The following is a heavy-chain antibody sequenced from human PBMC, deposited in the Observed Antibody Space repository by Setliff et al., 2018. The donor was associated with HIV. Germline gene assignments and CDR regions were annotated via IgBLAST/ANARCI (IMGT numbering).Heavy chain of an antibody. CDR1: GYTFAGYG. CDR2: INIYTGDR. D-gene: IGHD2-15*01. J-gene: IGHJ4*02. V-gene: IGHV1-18*01. CDR3: ARDSSASRTPPLH. Sequence: ASVKVSCKASGYTFAGYGIHWVRQAPGQGLEWVGWINIYTGDRTYADSFQYRVTMTADTSTSTVYMELRHLRSDDTAVYYCARDSSASRTPPLHWGQGTLVTVSS.